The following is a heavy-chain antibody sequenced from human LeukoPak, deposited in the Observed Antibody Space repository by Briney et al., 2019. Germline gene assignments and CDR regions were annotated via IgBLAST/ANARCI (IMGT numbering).Heavy chain of an antibody. CDR1: GFTFSTYS. D-gene: IGHD3-10*01. V-gene: IGHV3-48*01. J-gene: IGHJ6*02. Sequence: AGGSLRLSCAASGFTFSTYSMNWVRQAPGKGLEWVSYISSSSSTKYYADSVKGRFTVSRDNAKNSLDLQMNSLRAEDTAVYYCARDVGSGSYYPHYYGMDVWGQGTTVTVS. CDR3: ARDVGSGSYYPHYYGMDV. CDR2: ISSSSSTK.